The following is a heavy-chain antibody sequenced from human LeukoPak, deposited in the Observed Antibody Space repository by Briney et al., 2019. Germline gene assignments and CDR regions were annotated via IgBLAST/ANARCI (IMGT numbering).Heavy chain of an antibody. J-gene: IGHJ4*02. Sequence: ASVKVSCTASGGTFSSYAISWVRQAPGQGLEWMGGIIPIFGTASYAQKFQGRVTITADESTSTAYMELSSLRSEDTAVYYCASSSSAGIVVVPAARRHEEEYYFDYWGQGTLVTVSS. V-gene: IGHV1-69*01. CDR3: ASSSSAGIVVVPAARRHEEEYYFDY. D-gene: IGHD2-2*01. CDR1: GGTFSSYA. CDR2: IIPIFGTA.